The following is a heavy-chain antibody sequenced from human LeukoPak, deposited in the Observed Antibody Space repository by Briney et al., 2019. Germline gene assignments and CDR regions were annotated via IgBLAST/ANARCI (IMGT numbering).Heavy chain of an antibody. CDR1: GFTFSSYG. Sequence: GGSLRLSCAASGFTFSSYGMHWVRQAPGKGLEWVAVIWYDGSNKYYADSVKGRFTISRDNSKNTLYLQMNSLRAEDTAVYYCARSQTNYYDSSGYPPSDAFDIWGQGTMVTVSS. D-gene: IGHD3-22*01. J-gene: IGHJ3*02. V-gene: IGHV3-33*01. CDR3: ARSQTNYYDSSGYPPSDAFDI. CDR2: IWYDGSNK.